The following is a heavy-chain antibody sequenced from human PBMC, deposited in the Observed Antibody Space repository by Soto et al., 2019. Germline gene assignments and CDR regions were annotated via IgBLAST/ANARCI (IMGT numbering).Heavy chain of an antibody. Sequence: QVQLVESGGGVVQPGRSLRLSCAASGFTFSSSAMHWVRQAPGKGLEWMAVISYDGSNKYFADSVKGRFTISRDNPKNTLYLQMNSLRAEDTAVYYCARMGWAVAGSYYSDYWGQGTLVTVSS. J-gene: IGHJ4*02. D-gene: IGHD6-19*01. CDR1: GFTFSSSA. CDR3: ARMGWAVAGSYYSDY. V-gene: IGHV3-30-3*01. CDR2: ISYDGSNK.